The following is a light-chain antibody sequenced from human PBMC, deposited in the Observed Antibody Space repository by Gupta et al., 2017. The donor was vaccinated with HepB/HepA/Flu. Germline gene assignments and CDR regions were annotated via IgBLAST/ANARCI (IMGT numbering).Light chain of an antibody. CDR2: WGS. Sequence: DFVITQSLLPLPLTPGEPASISYGSSQSLLHSNGYKYLDWSGQKPGQFPQVVIYWGSDREYGVSGRVSGRGLGTDFRLKRSGGEAGDVGGYYGRQPLQDLFGHGTKVDIK. J-gene: IGKJ3*01. V-gene: IGKV2-28*01. CDR1: QSLLHSNGYKY. CDR3: RQPLQDL.